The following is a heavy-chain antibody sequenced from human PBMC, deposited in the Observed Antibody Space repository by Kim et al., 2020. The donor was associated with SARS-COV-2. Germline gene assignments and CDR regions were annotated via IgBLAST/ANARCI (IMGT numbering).Heavy chain of an antibody. Sequence: AQKFQARVTMTRDTSTSTVYMELSSLRSEETAVYYCARNKLVRENWFDPWGQGTLVTVSS. CDR3: ARNKLVRENWFDP. J-gene: IGHJ5*02. V-gene: IGHV1-46*01. D-gene: IGHD3-10*01.